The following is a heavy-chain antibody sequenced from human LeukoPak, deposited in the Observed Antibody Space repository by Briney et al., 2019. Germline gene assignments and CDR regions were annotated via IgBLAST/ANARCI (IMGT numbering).Heavy chain of an antibody. J-gene: IGHJ5*02. V-gene: IGHV4-31*03. CDR3: AAQDVNWFGP. CDR2: IYYSGST. Sequence: SETLSLTCTVSGGSISSGGYYWSWIRQHPGKGLEWIGYIYYSGSTYYNPSLKSRVTISVDTSKNQFSLKLSSVTAADTAVYYCAAQDVNWFGPWGQGTLVTVSS. CDR1: GGSISSGGYY. D-gene: IGHD2-15*01.